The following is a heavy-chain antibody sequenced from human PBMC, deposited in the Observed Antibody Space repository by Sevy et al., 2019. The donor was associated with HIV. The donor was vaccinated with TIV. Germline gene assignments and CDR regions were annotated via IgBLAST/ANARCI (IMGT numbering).Heavy chain of an antibody. CDR1: GGTFSSYA. V-gene: IGHV1-69*13. CDR2: IIPIFGTA. J-gene: IGHJ1*01. CDR3: ARDGSAFGGVIVRYFQH. D-gene: IGHD3-16*02. Sequence: ASVKVSCKASGGTFSSYAISWVRQAPGQGLEWMGGIIPIFGTANYAQKFQGRVTITADEFTSTAYMELSSLRSEDTAVYYCARDGSAFGGVIVRYFQHWGQGTLVTVSS.